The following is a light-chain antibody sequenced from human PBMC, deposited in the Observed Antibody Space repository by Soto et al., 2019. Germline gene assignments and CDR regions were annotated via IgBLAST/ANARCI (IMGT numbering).Light chain of an antibody. Sequence: EIVLTQSPATLSLSPGERAILSCRASQSVSNHLAWYQQRPGQAPRLLIYDASNRATGIPARFSGSGSGTDFTLTISSLESEDFSIYYCQQRSNWPLTFGGGTKVEIK. J-gene: IGKJ4*01. V-gene: IGKV3-11*01. CDR2: DAS. CDR3: QQRSNWPLT. CDR1: QSVSNH.